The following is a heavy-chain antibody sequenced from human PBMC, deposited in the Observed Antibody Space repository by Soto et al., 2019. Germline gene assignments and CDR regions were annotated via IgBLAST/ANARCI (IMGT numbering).Heavy chain of an antibody. V-gene: IGHV1-24*01. CDR1: GYTLTELS. Sequence: QVQLVQSGAEVKKPGASVKVSCKVSGYTLTELSMHWVRQAPGKGLEWMGGFDPEDGETIYAQKFQGRVTMTXXTXTXXAYMELSSLRSEDTAVYYCATASTMVRGVKYWFDPWGQGTLVTVSS. D-gene: IGHD3-10*01. CDR2: FDPEDGET. CDR3: ATASTMVRGVKYWFDP. J-gene: IGHJ5*02.